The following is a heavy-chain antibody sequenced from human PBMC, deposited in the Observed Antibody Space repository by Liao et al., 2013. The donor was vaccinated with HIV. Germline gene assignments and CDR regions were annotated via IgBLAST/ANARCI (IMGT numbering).Heavy chain of an antibody. J-gene: IGHJ4*02. V-gene: IGHV4-61*02. D-gene: IGHD3-3*01. CDR1: GGSINGGDHY. Sequence: QLQLQESGPGLVKPSETLSLTCSVSGGSINGGDHYWSWIRQPAGKGLEWIGRIYTSGSTNYNPSLKSRVTMSVDTSKNQFSLKLTSVTAADTAVYYCARGTIFGPDYWGQGTLVTVSS. CDR2: IYTSGST. CDR3: ARGTIFGPDY.